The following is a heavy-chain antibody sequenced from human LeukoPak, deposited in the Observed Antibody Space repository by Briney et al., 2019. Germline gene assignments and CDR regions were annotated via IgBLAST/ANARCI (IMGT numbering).Heavy chain of an antibody. V-gene: IGHV4-39*07. CDR2: IYYSGST. CDR3: ARVKGVVTAILDY. Sequence: SETLSLTCTVSGGSISSTSYYWGWIRQPPGKGLEWIGNIYYSGSTNYNPSLKSRVTFSVDTSKNQFSLKLISVTAADTAVYYCARVKGVVTAILDYWGQGTLVTVSS. CDR1: GGSISSTSYY. D-gene: IGHD2-21*02. J-gene: IGHJ4*02.